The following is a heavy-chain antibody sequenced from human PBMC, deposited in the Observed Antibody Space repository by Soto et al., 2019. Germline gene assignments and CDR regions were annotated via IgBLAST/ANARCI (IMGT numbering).Heavy chain of an antibody. D-gene: IGHD1-1*01. J-gene: IGHJ5*02. CDR1: GASISGFY. Sequence: PSETLSLTCTVSGASISGFYWSWIRKSAGKGLEWIRRIYATGTTDYNPSLKSRVMMSVDTSKKQFSLKLRYVTAADTAVYYCVRDGTKTLRVWFDHWGQGISVTVSS. CDR3: VRDGTKTLRVWFDH. CDR2: IYATGTT. V-gene: IGHV4-4*07.